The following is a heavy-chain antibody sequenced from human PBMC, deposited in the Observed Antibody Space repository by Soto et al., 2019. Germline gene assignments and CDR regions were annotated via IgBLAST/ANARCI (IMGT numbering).Heavy chain of an antibody. Sequence: GGSLRLSCAASGFTFSSYAMSWVRQAPGKGLEWVSAISGSGGSTYYADSVKGRFTISRDNSKNTLYLQMNSLRAEDTAVYYCADLIVVVPDAFDIWGQGTMVTVSS. D-gene: IGHD2-2*01. J-gene: IGHJ3*02. CDR2: ISGSGGST. V-gene: IGHV3-23*01. CDR3: ADLIVVVPDAFDI. CDR1: GFTFSSYA.